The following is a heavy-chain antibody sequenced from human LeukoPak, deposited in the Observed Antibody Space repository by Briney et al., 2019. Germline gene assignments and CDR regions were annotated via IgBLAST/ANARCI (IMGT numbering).Heavy chain of an antibody. CDR2: IRYDGGNK. J-gene: IGHJ5*02. CDR3: AKGEDIVVVVSARRYNWFDP. V-gene: IGHV3-30*02. Sequence: GGSLRLSCAASGFTFSSYGMHWVRQAPGKGLEWVAFIRYDGGNKYYADSVKGRFTISRDNSKNTLYLQMNSLRAEDTAVYYCAKGEDIVVVVSARRYNWFDPWGQGTLVTVSS. CDR1: GFTFSSYG. D-gene: IGHD2-15*01.